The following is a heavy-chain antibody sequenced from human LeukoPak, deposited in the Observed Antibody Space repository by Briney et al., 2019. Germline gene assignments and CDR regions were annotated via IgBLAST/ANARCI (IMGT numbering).Heavy chain of an antibody. V-gene: IGHV1-8*03. D-gene: IGHD3-3*01. Sequence: ASVKVSCKASGYTFTSYDINWVRQATGQGLEWMGWMNPNSGNTGYAQKFQGRVTITRNTSISTAYMELSSLRSEDTAVYYCARGAPFWSCYPFGYYYMDVWGKGTTVTVSS. CDR2: MNPNSGNT. J-gene: IGHJ6*03. CDR3: ARGAPFWSCYPFGYYYMDV. CDR1: GYTFTSYD.